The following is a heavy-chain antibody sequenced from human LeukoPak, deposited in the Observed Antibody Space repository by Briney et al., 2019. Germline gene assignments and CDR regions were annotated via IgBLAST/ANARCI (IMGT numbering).Heavy chain of an antibody. D-gene: IGHD6-19*01. CDR2: ISYDGSNK. V-gene: IGHV3-30*18. J-gene: IGHJ4*02. Sequence: GRSLRLSCAASGFTFSSYGMHWVRQAPGKGLEWVAVISYDGSNKYYADSVKGRFTISRDNSKNTLYLQMNSLRAEDTAVYYCAKDVSSGEGYWGQGTLVTVSS. CDR3: AKDVSSGEGY. CDR1: GFTFSSYG.